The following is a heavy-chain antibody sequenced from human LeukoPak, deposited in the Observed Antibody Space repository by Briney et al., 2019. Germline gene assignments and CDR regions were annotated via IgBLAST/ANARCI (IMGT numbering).Heavy chain of an antibody. CDR2: IIPILGIA. CDR3: ARDVAEYSSSSYWLDP. J-gene: IGHJ5*02. CDR1: GGTFSSYA. D-gene: IGHD6-6*01. Sequence: SVKVSCKASGGTFSSYAISWVRQAPGQGLERMGRIIPILGIANYAQKFQGRVTITADKSTSTAYMELSSLRSEDTAVYYCARDVAEYSSSSYWLDPWGQGTLVTVSS. V-gene: IGHV1-69*04.